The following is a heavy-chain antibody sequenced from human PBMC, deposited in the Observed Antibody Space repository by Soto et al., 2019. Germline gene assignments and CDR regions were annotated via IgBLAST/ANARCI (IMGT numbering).Heavy chain of an antibody. J-gene: IGHJ4*02. CDR2: ISNSGST. Sequence: SETLSLTCTVSGGSVTSDEDYWTWIRQSPGKGLEWIGYISNSGSTGYNPSLKTRLSMSVDRSRNQFTLRLTSVTAADTAVYFCATESGSTYGYFDHWGQGTQVTVSS. V-gene: IGHV4-30-4*01. D-gene: IGHD5-18*01. CDR1: GGSVTSDEDY. CDR3: ATESGSTYGYFDH.